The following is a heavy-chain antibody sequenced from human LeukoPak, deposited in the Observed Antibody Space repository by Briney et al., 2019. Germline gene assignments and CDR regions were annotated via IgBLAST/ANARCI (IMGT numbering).Heavy chain of an antibody. CDR1: GDSITDYF. D-gene: IGHD5-18*01. V-gene: IGHV4-59*12. J-gene: IGHJ6*03. Sequence: SETLSLTCTVSGDSITDYFWSWIRQPPGKGLEWIGGMFYSGSTYYNPSLKSRVTISVDTSKNQFSLKLTSVTAADTAVYYCARTTEGGYTHGYFYYYYMDVWGKGTTVTISS. CDR3: ARTTEGGYTHGYFYYYYMDV. CDR2: MFYSGST.